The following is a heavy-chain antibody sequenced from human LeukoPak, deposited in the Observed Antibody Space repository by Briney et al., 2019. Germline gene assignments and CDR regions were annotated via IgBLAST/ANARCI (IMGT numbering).Heavy chain of an antibody. D-gene: IGHD3-22*01. J-gene: IGHJ3*02. CDR2: IIPIFGTA. V-gene: IGHV1-69*13. CDR1: GGTFTSYA. CDR3: ARESYDYYDSSGYYTNDAFDI. Sequence: SVKVSCKASGGTFTSYAISWVRQAPGQGLEWMGGIIPIFGTANYAQRFQGRVTITADESTSTAYMELSSLRSEDTAVYYCARESYDYYDSSGYYTNDAFDIWGQGTMVTVSS.